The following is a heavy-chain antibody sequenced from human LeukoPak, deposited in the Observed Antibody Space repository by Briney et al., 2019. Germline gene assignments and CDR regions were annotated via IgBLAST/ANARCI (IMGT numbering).Heavy chain of an antibody. CDR3: ARDSSSWYRAYYYYYGMDV. CDR1: GGSISSYY. V-gene: IGHV4-4*07. J-gene: IGHJ6*02. CDR2: IYTSGST. Sequence: SETLSLTCTVSGGSISSYYWSWIRQPAGKGLEWIGRIYTSGSTNYNPSLKSRVTMSVDTSKNQFSLKLSSVPAADTAVYYCARDSSSWYRAYYYYYGMDVWGQGTTVTVSS. D-gene: IGHD6-13*01.